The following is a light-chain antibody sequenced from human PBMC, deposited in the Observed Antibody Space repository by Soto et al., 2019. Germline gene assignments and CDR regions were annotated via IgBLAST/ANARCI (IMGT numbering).Light chain of an antibody. CDR3: RTWDSSLSAVV. CDR2: ANN. CDR1: SSNIGNNY. V-gene: IGLV1-51*01. Sequence: QSVLTQPPSVSAAPGQKVTISCSGSSSNIGNNYVSWYQQLPGTAPKLLIYANNKRPSGIPDRLSGSKSGTSATLAITGLQTGDEADYYCRTWDSSLSAVVFGGGTKLTVL. J-gene: IGLJ2*01.